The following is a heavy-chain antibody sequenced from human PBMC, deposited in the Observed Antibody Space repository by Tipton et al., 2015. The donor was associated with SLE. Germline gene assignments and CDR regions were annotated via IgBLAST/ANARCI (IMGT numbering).Heavy chain of an antibody. CDR3: ARGIAAAGLGFDY. D-gene: IGHD6-13*01. CDR1: GFTFSRYW. V-gene: IGHV3-21*04. CDR2: ISSSSSYI. J-gene: IGHJ4*02. Sequence: SLRLSCVVSGFTFSRYWMSWVRQAPGKGLEWVSSISSSSSYIYYADSVKGRFTISRDNAKNSLYLQMNSLRAEDTAVYYCARGIAAAGLGFDYWGQGTLVTVSS.